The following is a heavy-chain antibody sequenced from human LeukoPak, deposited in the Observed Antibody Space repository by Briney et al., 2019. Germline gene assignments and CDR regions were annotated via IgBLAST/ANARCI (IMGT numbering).Heavy chain of an antibody. CDR1: GGSFSGYY. CDR2: INHSGST. Sequence: SETLSLTCAVYGGSFSGYYWSWIRQPPGKGLEWIGEINHSGSTNYNPSFKSRVTISVDTSKNQFSLKLISVTAADTAVYYCARDSSDYYYYYMDVWGKGTTVTISS. V-gene: IGHV4-34*01. J-gene: IGHJ6*03. D-gene: IGHD2-21*01. CDR3: ARDSSDYYYYYMDV.